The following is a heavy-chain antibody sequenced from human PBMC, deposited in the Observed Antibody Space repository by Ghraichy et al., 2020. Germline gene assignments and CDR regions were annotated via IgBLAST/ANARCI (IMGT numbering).Heavy chain of an antibody. D-gene: IGHD3-10*01. Sequence: GESLNISCAASGFTFSNAWMNWVRQAPGKGLEWVGRIKSKTDGGTTDYAAPVKGRFTISRDDSKNTLYLQMNSLKTEDTAVYYCTTDYYFGELFSDAFDIWGQGTMVTVSS. CDR3: TTDYYFGELFSDAFDI. V-gene: IGHV3-15*07. CDR2: IKSKTDGGTT. J-gene: IGHJ3*02. CDR1: GFTFSNAW.